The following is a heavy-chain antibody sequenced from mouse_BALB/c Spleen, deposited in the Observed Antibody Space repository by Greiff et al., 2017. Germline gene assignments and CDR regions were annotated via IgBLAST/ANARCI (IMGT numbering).Heavy chain of an antibody. V-gene: IGHV5-6-3*01. CDR3: ARDGITTVVAGYYYAMDY. Sequence: EVKLMESGGGLVQPGGSLKLSCAASGFTFSSYGMSWVRQTPDKRLELVATINSNGGSTYYPDSVKGRFTISRDNAKNTLYLQMSSLKSEDTAMYYCARDGITTVVAGYYYAMDYWGQGTSVTVSS. CDR2: INSNGGST. CDR1: GFTFSSYG. D-gene: IGHD1-1*01. J-gene: IGHJ4*01.